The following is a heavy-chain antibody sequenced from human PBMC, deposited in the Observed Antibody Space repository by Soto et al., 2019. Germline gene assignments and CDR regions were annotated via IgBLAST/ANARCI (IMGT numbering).Heavy chain of an antibody. J-gene: IGHJ3*02. D-gene: IGHD3-3*01. V-gene: IGHV3-23*01. CDR1: GFTFGNYA. Sequence: GGSLRLSCAASGFTFGNYAMSWVRQAPGKGLQWVSAIGGTGNNIYYADSVKGRFIISRDKSKNTLYLQMNSLRAEDTAVYYCARGYDFRSGYPDAFDIWGQGTMVTVSS. CDR2: IGGTGNNI. CDR3: ARGYDFRSGYPDAFDI.